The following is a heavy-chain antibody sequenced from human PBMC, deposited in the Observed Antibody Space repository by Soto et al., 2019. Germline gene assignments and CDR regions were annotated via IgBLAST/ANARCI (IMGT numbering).Heavy chain of an antibody. V-gene: IGHV3-30*18. CDR2: ISYDGSNK. CDR3: AKWLDIVVVPAAIGYGMDV. J-gene: IGHJ6*02. D-gene: IGHD2-2*03. Sequence: SLRLSCAASGFTFSSYGMHWVRQAPGKGLEWVAVISYDGSNKYYADSVKGRFTISRDNSKNTLYLQMNSLRAEDTAVYYCAKWLDIVVVPAAIGYGMDVWGQGTTVTVSS. CDR1: GFTFSSYG.